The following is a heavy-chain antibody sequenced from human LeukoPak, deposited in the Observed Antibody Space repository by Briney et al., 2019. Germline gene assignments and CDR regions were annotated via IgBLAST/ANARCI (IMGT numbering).Heavy chain of an antibody. CDR3: ARGSRNIDY. J-gene: IGHJ4*02. Sequence: SETLSLTCTVSGGSISSYYWSWIRQPPGGGLEWIGYIYYSGSTSYNPSLKSRVSISVDMSENQFSLKLSSVTAADTAIYYCARGSRNIDYWGQGTLVTVSS. D-gene: IGHD1-26*01. V-gene: IGHV4-59*01. CDR2: IYYSGST. CDR1: GGSISSYY.